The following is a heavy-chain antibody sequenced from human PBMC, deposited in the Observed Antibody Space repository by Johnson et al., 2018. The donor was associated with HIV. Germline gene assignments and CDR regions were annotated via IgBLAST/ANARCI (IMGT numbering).Heavy chain of an antibody. CDR3: AKSPGKDNGGNSGGIDF. Sequence: QVQLVESGGGVVQPGRSLRLSCEGSGFTFSRYGMHWVRQAPGKGLEWVAVIWYDGSNENYTESVKGRFNISRDNSTNTLYLQMNSLRVEDTATYYCAKSPGKDNGGNSGGIDFWGQGTRVTVSS. V-gene: IGHV3-33*03. CDR2: IWYDGSNE. CDR1: GFTFSRYG. D-gene: IGHD4-23*01. J-gene: IGHJ3*01.